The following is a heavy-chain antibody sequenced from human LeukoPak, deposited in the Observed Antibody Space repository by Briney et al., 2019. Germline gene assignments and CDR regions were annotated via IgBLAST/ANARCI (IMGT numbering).Heavy chain of an antibody. D-gene: IGHD3-22*01. Sequence: GRSLRLSCAASGFTFDDYAMHWVRQAPGKGLEWVSGISWNSGSIDYADSVKGRFTISRDNAKNSLYLQMNSLRAEDMALYYCAKDINYYDSSGYSNWGQGTLVTVSS. CDR1: GFTFDDYA. J-gene: IGHJ4*02. V-gene: IGHV3-9*03. CDR3: AKDINYYDSSGYSN. CDR2: ISWNSGSI.